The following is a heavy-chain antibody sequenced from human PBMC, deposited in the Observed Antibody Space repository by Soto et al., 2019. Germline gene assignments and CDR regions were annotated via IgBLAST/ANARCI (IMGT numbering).Heavy chain of an antibody. CDR3: AREGPASPDYYCAMDV. CDR2: ISYDGSNK. J-gene: IGHJ6*02. CDR1: GFTFSSYA. V-gene: IGHV3-30*03. Sequence: GGSLSLSCAASGFTFSSYAMHWVRQAPGKGLEWVAVISYDGSNKYYADSVKGRFTISRDNSKNTLYLQMNTLSAADTAVYYCAREGPASPDYYCAMDVWGQGTTVTVSS.